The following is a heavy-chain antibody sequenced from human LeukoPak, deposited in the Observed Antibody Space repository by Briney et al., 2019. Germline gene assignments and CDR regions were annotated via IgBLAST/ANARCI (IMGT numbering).Heavy chain of an antibody. Sequence: GGSLRLSCAASGFTFSSYSMNWVRQAPGKGLEWVSYISSSSSTIYYADSVKGRFTISRDNAKNSLYLQMNSLRAEDTAVYYCARDVGVRQQLVFDYWGQGTLVTVSS. CDR1: GFTFSSYS. D-gene: IGHD6-13*01. V-gene: IGHV3-48*04. J-gene: IGHJ4*02. CDR3: ARDVGVRQQLVFDY. CDR2: ISSSSSTI.